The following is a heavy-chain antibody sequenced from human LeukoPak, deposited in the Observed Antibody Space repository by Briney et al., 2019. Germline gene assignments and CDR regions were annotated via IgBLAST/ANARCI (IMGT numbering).Heavy chain of an antibody. CDR2: INTNTGNP. D-gene: IGHD3-10*01. J-gene: IGHJ4*02. Sequence: ASVKVSCKASGYTFTSYAMNWVRQAPGQGLEWMGWINTNTGNPTYAQGFTGRFVFSLDTSVSTAYLQISSLKAEDTAVYYCARDGHITMVRGVITPNDYWGQGTLVTVSS. CDR3: ARDGHITMVRGVITPNDY. V-gene: IGHV7-4-1*02. CDR1: GYTFTSYA.